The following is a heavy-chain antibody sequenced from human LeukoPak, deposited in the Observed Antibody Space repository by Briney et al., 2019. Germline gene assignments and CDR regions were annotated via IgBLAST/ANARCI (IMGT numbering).Heavy chain of an antibody. D-gene: IGHD2-2*01. Sequence: GGSLRLSCAASGFTFSSFAMSWVRQAPGQGLEWVSAISDNSGNTYYADSVKGRFTISRDNSKNTLYLQMNSLRAEDTAVYYCAKDRRDIVVVPAATVLDYWGQGTLVTVSS. V-gene: IGHV3-23*01. J-gene: IGHJ4*02. CDR3: AKDRRDIVVVPAATVLDY. CDR1: GFTFSSFA. CDR2: ISDNSGNT.